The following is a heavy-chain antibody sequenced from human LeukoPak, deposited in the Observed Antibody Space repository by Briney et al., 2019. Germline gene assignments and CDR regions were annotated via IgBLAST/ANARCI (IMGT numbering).Heavy chain of an antibody. V-gene: IGHV1-18*01. CDR1: GYTFTSYG. J-gene: IGHJ4*02. D-gene: IGHD3-3*01. CDR3: ARELVDFWSGYHYFDY. Sequence: GASVKVSCKASGYTFTSYGISWVRQAPGQGLEWMGWISAYNGNTNYAQKLQGRVTMTTDTSTSTAYMELRSLRSDDTAVYYCARELVDFWSGYHYFDYWGQGTLVTVSS. CDR2: ISAYNGNT.